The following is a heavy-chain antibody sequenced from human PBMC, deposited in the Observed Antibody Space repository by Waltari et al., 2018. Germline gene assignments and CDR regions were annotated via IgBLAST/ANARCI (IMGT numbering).Heavy chain of an antibody. CDR2: ISWNSGSI. Sequence: EVQLVESGGGLVQPGRSLRLSCVASGFTFDDYAMHWVRQAPGKGLEWVSGISWNSGSIGYADSVKGRFTISRDNAKNSLYLQMNSLRAEDMALYYCAKGGLPAEVQGAFDIWGQGTMVTVSS. CDR1: GFTFDDYA. J-gene: IGHJ3*02. D-gene: IGHD3-10*01. V-gene: IGHV3-9*03. CDR3: AKGGLPAEVQGAFDI.